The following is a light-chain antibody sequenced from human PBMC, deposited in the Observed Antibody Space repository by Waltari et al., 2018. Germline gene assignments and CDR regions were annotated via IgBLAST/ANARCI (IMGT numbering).Light chain of an antibody. V-gene: IGLV2-14*03. J-gene: IGLJ3*02. Sequence: QSALTQPASVSGSPGQSITISCTGTSRDVGNYNYVSWYQQHPGRAPKLMLSDVSDRPSGVSNRFSGSKSGNTASLTISGLQAEDEGDYYCCSYTNVGSWVFGGGTKVTVL. CDR1: SRDVGNYNY. CDR2: DVS. CDR3: CSYTNVGSWV.